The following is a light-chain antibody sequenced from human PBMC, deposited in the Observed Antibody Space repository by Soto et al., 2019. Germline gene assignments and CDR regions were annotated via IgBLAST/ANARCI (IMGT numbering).Light chain of an antibody. CDR1: QGISSY. V-gene: IGKV1-8*01. J-gene: IGKJ1*01. CDR3: QQYYSYPRT. CDR2: AAS. Sequence: AIRMTQSPSSFSASTGDRVTITCRASQGISSYLAWYQQKPGKAPKLLIYAASTLQSGVPSRFRGSGSRTDFTLTISCLQSEDFATYYCQQYYSYPRTFGQGTKVEIK.